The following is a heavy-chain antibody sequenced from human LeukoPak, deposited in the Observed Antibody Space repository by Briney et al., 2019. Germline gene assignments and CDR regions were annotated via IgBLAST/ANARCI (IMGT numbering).Heavy chain of an antibody. Sequence: SETLSLTCTVSGGSISSYYWSWIRQPAGKGLEWIGRIYTSGSTNYNPSLKSRVTMSVDTSKNQFSLKLSSVTAADTAVHYCARPRGARTVTTAAFDIWGQGTMVTVSS. J-gene: IGHJ3*02. CDR1: GGSISSYY. CDR3: ARPRGARTVTTAAFDI. V-gene: IGHV4-4*07. CDR2: IYTSGST. D-gene: IGHD4-17*01.